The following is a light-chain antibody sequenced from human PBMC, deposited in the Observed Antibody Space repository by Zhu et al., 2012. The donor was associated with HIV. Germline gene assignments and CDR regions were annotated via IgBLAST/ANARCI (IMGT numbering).Light chain of an antibody. CDR1: QTISNF. V-gene: IGKV1-39*01. CDR2: GAS. J-gene: IGKJ5*01. CDR3: QQTYSVLIT. Sequence: DFQLTQSPFSLSASVGDRVSISCRASQTISNFLNWYQQKPGKAPKLLISGASSLQSGVPSRFAGRASGTNFTLTLTNLQPEDFATYYCQQTYSVLITFGQGTRL.